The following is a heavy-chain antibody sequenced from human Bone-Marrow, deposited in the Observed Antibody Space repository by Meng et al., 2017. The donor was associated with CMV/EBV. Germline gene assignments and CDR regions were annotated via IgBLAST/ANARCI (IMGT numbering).Heavy chain of an antibody. CDR2: VSPNSGNT. V-gene: IGHV1-8*01. J-gene: IGHJ4*02. D-gene: IGHD6-6*01. CDR3: ARAAHYSSSLYFDY. Sequence: KASGYTFTIYDINWVRQATGQGFEWMGWVSPNSGNTGYAPKFQGRVTMTGNTSISTAYMELSSLRSDDTAVYFCARAAHYSSSLYFDYWGQGALVTVSS. CDR1: GYTFTIYD.